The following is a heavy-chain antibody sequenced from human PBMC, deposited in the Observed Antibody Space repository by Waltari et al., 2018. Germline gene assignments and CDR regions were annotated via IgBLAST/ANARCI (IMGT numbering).Heavy chain of an antibody. CDR3: ARDGYCSGGSCYLGDY. CDR1: GGTFSSYA. Sequence: QVQLVQSGAEVKKPGSSVKVSCKASGGTFSSYAISLVRQAPGQGLEWMGRIIPIFGTANYAQKFQGRVTITADKSTSTAYMELSSLRSEDTAVYYCARDGYCSGGSCYLGDYWGQGTLVTVSS. D-gene: IGHD2-15*01. CDR2: IIPIFGTA. J-gene: IGHJ4*02. V-gene: IGHV1-69*08.